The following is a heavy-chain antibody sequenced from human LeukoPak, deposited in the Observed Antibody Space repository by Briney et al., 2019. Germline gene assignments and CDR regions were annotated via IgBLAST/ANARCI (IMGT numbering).Heavy chain of an antibody. Sequence: SSETLSLTCTVSGHSISSGYYWGWIRQPPGKGLEWIGSIYHSGSTYYNPSLKSRVTISVDTSKNQFSLKLSSVTAADTAVYYCARMATDYYYYYMDVWGKGTTVTVSS. J-gene: IGHJ6*03. CDR3: ARMATDYYYYYMDV. CDR2: IYHSGST. D-gene: IGHD5-24*01. CDR1: GHSISSGYY. V-gene: IGHV4-38-2*02.